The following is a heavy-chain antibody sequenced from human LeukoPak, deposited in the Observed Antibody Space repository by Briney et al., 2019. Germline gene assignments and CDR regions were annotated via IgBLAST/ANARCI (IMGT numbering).Heavy chain of an antibody. CDR2: ISGSGGST. J-gene: IGHJ1*01. V-gene: IGHV3-23*01. CDR1: GFTFSSYA. Sequence: GGSLRLSCAASGFTFSSYAMSWVRQAPGKGLEWVSAISGSGGSTYYADSVKGRFTISRDSSKNTLYLQMNSLRAEDTAVYYCAKAYCSSTSCYGYFQHWGQGTLVTVSS. D-gene: IGHD2-2*01. CDR3: AKAYCSSTSCYGYFQH.